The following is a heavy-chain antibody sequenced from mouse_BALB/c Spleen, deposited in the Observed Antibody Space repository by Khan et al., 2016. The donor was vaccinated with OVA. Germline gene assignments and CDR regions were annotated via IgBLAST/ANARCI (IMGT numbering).Heavy chain of an antibody. CDR1: GYTFSSYW. V-gene: IGHV1-9*01. Sequence: QVQLKQSGADLMKPGASVKISCKVAGYTFSSYWIEWIKQRPGHGLEWIGEILPGSGSTNCNEKFKGKATFTADTSSNTAYMQLSSLTSEDSAFYYCARVNSCNRNYFDGGGQGTTRTVSS. CDR2: ILPGSGST. CDR3: ARVNSCNRNYFDG. D-gene: IGHD1-1*01. J-gene: IGHJ2*01.